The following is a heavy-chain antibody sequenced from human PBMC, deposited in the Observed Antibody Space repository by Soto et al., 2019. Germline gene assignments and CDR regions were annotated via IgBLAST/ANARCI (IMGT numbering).Heavy chain of an antibody. J-gene: IGHJ4*02. CDR1: GGSISSYY. D-gene: IGHD2-15*01. Sequence: SETLSLTCTVSGGSISSYYLSWIRQPPGKGLEWIGYIYYSGSTNYNPSLKSRVTISVDTSKNQFSLKLSSVTAADTAVYYCARHDCSGGSCPLDYWGQGTLVTVSS. V-gene: IGHV4-59*08. CDR2: IYYSGST. CDR3: ARHDCSGGSCPLDY.